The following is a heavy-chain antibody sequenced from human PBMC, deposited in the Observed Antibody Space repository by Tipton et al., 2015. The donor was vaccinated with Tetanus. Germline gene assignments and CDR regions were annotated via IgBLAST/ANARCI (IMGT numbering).Heavy chain of an antibody. Sequence: TLSLTCAVSGESFSGHYWSWIRQAPGKGLEWVGEISASGSTNYNPSLESRITMSVDTTKKRISLRPASLMAADTAVYFCARSIAAAAVWPYDFWGQGTLVTVTS. CDR2: ISASGST. V-gene: IGHV4-34*01. D-gene: IGHD6-13*01. CDR3: ARSIAAAAVWPYDF. J-gene: IGHJ4*02. CDR1: GESFSGHY.